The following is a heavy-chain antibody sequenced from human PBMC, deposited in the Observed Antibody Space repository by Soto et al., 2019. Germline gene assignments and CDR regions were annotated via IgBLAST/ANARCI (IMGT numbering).Heavy chain of an antibody. V-gene: IGHV3-23*01. CDR2: ISGSGGST. J-gene: IGHJ2*01. D-gene: IGHD4-17*01. Sequence: EVQLLESGGGLVQPGGSLRLSCAASGFTFSSYAMNWVRQAPGKGLEWVSVISGSGGSTYYADSVKGRFTISRDNSTNTLYLQMNSLRAEDTAVYYCAKRTVGWYFDLWGRRTLVTVSS. CDR3: AKRTVGWYFDL. CDR1: GFTFSSYA.